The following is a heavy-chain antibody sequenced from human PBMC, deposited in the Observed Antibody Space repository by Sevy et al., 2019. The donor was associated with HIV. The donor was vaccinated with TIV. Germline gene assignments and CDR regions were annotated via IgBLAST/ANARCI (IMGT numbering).Heavy chain of an antibody. J-gene: IGHJ4*02. Sequence: GGSLRLSCLASGFTFSDYWMSWDRQAPGKGLQWVANIKKDGSDKNYVDSVKGRFTISRDNAKNSLELQMDSLRSEDTAVYYCARRGLIRGQGTLVTVSS. D-gene: IGHD3-10*01. CDR2: IKKDGSDK. CDR1: GFTFSDYW. CDR3: ARRGLI. V-gene: IGHV3-7*01.